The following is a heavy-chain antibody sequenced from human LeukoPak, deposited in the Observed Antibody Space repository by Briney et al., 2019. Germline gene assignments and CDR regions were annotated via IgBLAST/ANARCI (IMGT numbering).Heavy chain of an antibody. CDR3: ASGYCSTTSCYVNPYFDY. Sequence: GASVKVSCKASGYTFTSYGISWVRQAPGQGLEWMGWISAYNGNTNYAQKFQGRVTISADESTSTAYMELSSLRSEDTAVYYCASGYCSTTSCYVNPYFDYWGQGTLVTVSS. V-gene: IGHV1-18*01. J-gene: IGHJ4*02. CDR1: GYTFTSYG. CDR2: ISAYNGNT. D-gene: IGHD2-2*03.